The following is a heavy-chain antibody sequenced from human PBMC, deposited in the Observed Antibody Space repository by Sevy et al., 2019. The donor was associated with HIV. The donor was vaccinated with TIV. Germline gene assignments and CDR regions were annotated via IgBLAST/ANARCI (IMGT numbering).Heavy chain of an antibody. CDR3: AKDGNVVVGGDFYYYGMDV. J-gene: IGHJ6*02. CDR1: GFNLRSYG. V-gene: IGHV3-30*02. Sequence: GGSLRLSCAASGFNLRSYGMHWVRQAPGKGLEWVAFIRLDGSNKYYADSVNGRFTISRDNSKNTLYLQMNSLRAEDTAVDYCAKDGNVVVGGDFYYYGMDVWGQGTTVTVSS. CDR2: IRLDGSNK. D-gene: IGHD2-15*01.